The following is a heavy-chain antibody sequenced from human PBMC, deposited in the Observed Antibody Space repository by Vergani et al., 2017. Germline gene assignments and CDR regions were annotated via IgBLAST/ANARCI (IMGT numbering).Heavy chain of an antibody. CDR2: VNPNSGGT. CDR3: AGDTRGGEWSGGY. D-gene: IGHD3-16*01. V-gene: IGHV1-2*02. Sequence: QVQLLQSGAEVKKPGASVKVSCKTSGFTFSGYYIHWVRQAPGQGLEWMGWVNPNSGGTNYAQKFQGRVIMTRDTSINTAYMELNRLKSDDTAMYYCAGDTRGGEWSGGYWGQGTLVTVSS. J-gene: IGHJ4*02. CDR1: GFTFSGYY.